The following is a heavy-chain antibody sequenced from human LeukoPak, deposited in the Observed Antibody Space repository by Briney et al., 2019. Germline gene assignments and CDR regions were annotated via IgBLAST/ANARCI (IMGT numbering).Heavy chain of an antibody. Sequence: GGSLRLSCAASGFTFSSYWMHWVRQAPGKGLVRVSHINSDGSGTSYADYVKGRFTISRDNARNTLYLQMNSLRAEDTAVYYCARDTPLAGIDYWGQGTLVTVSS. CDR1: GFTFSSYW. V-gene: IGHV3-74*01. J-gene: IGHJ4*02. D-gene: IGHD3-10*01. CDR2: INSDGSGT. CDR3: ARDTPLAGIDY.